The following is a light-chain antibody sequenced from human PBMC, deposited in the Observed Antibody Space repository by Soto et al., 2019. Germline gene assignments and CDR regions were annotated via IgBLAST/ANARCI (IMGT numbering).Light chain of an antibody. V-gene: IGLV1-40*01. J-gene: IGLJ2*01. Sequence: QSVLPQPPSVSGAPGQRITISCTGSSSNIRAGYDVHWYQQLPGTAPKLLIYANSNRPSGVPGRFSASKSGASASLAITGLQAEDGADYYCQSYDSSLSASVFGTGTKLTVL. CDR2: ANS. CDR3: QSYDSSLSASV. CDR1: SSNIRAGYD.